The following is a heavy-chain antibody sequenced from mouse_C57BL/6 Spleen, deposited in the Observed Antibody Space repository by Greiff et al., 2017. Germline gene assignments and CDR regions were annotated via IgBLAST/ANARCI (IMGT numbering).Heavy chain of an antibody. CDR3: AIMYYFDY. J-gene: IGHJ2*01. CDR2: ISYDGSN. V-gene: IGHV3-6*01. Sequence: DVQLQESGPGLVKPSQSLSLTCSVTGYSITSGYYWNWIRQFPGNKLEWMGYISYDGSNNYNPSLKNRISITRDTSKNQFFLKLNSVTTEDTATYYCAIMYYFDYWGQGTTLTVSS. CDR1: GYSITSGYY.